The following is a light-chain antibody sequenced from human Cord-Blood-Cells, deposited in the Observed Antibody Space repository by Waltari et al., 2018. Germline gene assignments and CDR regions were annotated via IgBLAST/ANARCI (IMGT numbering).Light chain of an antibody. CDR2: DVS. J-gene: IGLJ3*02. CDR3: SSYTSSSTWV. CDR1: SRDVGGYNY. V-gene: IGLV2-14*01. Sequence: QSALTQPASVSGSPGQSITISCTGTSRDVGGYNYVSWYQQHPGKAPKLMIYDVSNRPSGVSNRFSGSKSGNTASLTISGLQAEDEADHYCSSYTSSSTWVFGGGTKLTVL.